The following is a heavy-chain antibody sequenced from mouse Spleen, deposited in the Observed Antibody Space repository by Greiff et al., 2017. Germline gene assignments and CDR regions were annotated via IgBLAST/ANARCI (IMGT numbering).Heavy chain of an antibody. CDR3: ARHDAAY. Sequence: EVQVVESGGGLVKPGGSLKLSCAASGFTFSDYGMAWVRQAPGKGPEWVAFISNLAYSIYYADTVTGRFTISRENAKNTLYLEMSSLRSEDTAMYYCARHDAAYWGQGTLVTVSA. J-gene: IGHJ3*01. V-gene: IGHV5-15*01. CDR1: GFTFSDYG. CDR2: ISNLAYSI. D-gene: IGHD2-3*01.